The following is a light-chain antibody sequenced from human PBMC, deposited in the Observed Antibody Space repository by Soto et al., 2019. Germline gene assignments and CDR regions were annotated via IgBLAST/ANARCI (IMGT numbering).Light chain of an antibody. CDR2: DAS. CDR1: QSIRSN. CDR3: QQYNDWPPYT. V-gene: IGKV3-15*01. Sequence: EIVMTQSPATLSVSPGERATLSCRASQSIRSNLAWYQQKPGQAPRLLIYDASTRATGIPARFSGSESGTEFTLTISSLQSEDFAVYDCQQYNDWPPYTFGQGNKLEIK. J-gene: IGKJ2*01.